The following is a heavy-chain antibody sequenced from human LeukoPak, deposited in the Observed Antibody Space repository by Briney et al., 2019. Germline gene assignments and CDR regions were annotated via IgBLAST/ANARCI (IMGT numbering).Heavy chain of an antibody. D-gene: IGHD3-16*02. CDR3: TRGLTFGGVIVIPT. CDR2: IRSKANNYAT. CDR1: GFTFSGSA. J-gene: IGHJ4*02. V-gene: IGHV3-73*01. Sequence: GGSLRLSCAASGFTFSGSAMHWVRQASGKGLEWVGRIRSKANNYATLYGVSVKGRFTISRDDSRNTTYLQMNSLTTEDTAVYYCTRGLTFGGVIVIPTWGQGTLATVSS.